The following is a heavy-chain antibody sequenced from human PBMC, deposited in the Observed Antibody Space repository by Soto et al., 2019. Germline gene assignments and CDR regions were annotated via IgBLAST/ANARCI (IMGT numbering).Heavy chain of an antibody. V-gene: IGHV1-46*01. J-gene: IGHJ5*02. CDR2: INPNSGIT. Sequence: ASVKVSCTASGYRFTSYYMPWVREAPGQGLEWMGIINPNSGITNYAQNFQGRVTMTRDTSTSTVYMELSSLKSEDTAVYYCVRSRGAAAGINWFDPWGQGTLVNVSS. CDR1: GYRFTSYY. CDR3: VRSRGAAAGINWFDP. D-gene: IGHD6-13*01.